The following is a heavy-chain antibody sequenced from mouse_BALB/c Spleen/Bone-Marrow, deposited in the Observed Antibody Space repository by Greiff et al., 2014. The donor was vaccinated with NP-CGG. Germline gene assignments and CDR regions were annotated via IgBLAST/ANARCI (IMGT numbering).Heavy chain of an antibody. D-gene: IGHD2-1*01. Sequence: EVQLQQSRTALLDRKTSVKLSCTASGFNITDTYMHWVKQRPEQGLEWIGRIDPANGNTKYDPKFQGKATITADTSSKTAYLQLSSLTSEDTDVYDCAFIYYGYAMDYWGQGTSVTVSS. CDR2: IDPANGNT. CDR3: AFIYYGYAMDY. J-gene: IGHJ4*01. V-gene: IGHV14-3*02. CDR1: GFNITDTY.